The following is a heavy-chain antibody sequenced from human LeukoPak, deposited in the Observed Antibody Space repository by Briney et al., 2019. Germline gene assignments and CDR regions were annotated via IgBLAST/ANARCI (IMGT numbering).Heavy chain of an antibody. D-gene: IGHD3-10*01. CDR2: IYYSGST. J-gene: IGHJ4*02. CDR3: ARGQGRYYYGSGSYCFDY. CDR1: GGSISSSSYY. Sequence: SETLSLTCTVSGGSISSSSYYWGWIRQPPGEGLEWIGSIYYSGSTYYNPSLKSRVTISVDTSKNQFSLKLSSVTAADTAVYYCARGQGRYYYGSGSYCFDYWGQGTLVTVSS. V-gene: IGHV4-39*07.